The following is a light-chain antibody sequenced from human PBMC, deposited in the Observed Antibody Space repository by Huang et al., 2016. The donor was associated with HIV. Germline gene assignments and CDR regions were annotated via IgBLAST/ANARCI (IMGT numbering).Light chain of an antibody. CDR3: QQSSSAPIT. J-gene: IGKJ5*01. V-gene: IGKV1-39*01. CDR1: QSITNY. Sequence: DIQMTQSPSSLPAFVGDRVPITCRASQSITNYLNWYQHKPGKAPKLLISASSNLQSGVPSRFSGSGSGTDFTLTISSLQPEDFATYYCQQSSSAPITFGQGTRLEMK. CDR2: ASS.